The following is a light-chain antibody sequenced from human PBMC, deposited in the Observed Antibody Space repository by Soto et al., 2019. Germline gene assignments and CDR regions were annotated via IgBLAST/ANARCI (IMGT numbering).Light chain of an antibody. J-gene: IGKJ3*01. Sequence: DVQMTQSPSSLSASVGDRVTLTCRASHDISNYVAWHQQKPGKAPKLLIYAASTLQPGVPSRFSGGGSGVDFTLTISGLQPEDVATYYCQKHNTVPRTFGHGTKVDIK. CDR2: AAS. V-gene: IGKV1-27*01. CDR1: HDISNY. CDR3: QKHNTVPRT.